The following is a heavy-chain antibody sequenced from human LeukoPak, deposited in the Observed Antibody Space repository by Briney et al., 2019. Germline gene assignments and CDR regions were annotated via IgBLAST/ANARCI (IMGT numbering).Heavy chain of an antibody. CDR2: INHSGST. V-gene: IGHV4-34*01. J-gene: IGHJ4*02. CDR1: GGSFSGYY. D-gene: IGHD3-10*01. Sequence: SETLSLTCAVYGGSFSGYYRSWIRQPPGKGLEWIGEINHSGSTNYNPSLKSRVTISVDTSKNQFSLKLSSVTAADTAVYYCAGGKSVRSFDYWGQGTLVTVSS. CDR3: AGGKSVRSFDY.